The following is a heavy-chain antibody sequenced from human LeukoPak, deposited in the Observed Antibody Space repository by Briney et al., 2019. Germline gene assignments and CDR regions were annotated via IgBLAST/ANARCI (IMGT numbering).Heavy chain of an antibody. V-gene: IGHV4-30-2*01. CDR3: ARDNDGGFDY. CDR1: GGSISSGGYS. CDR2: IYHSGST. Sequence: SETLSLTCAVSGGSISSGGYSWSWIRQPPGKGLEWIGYIYHSGSTYYNPSLKSRVTISVDRSKNQFSLRQSSVTAADTAVYYCARDNDGGFDYWGQGTLVTVSS. J-gene: IGHJ4*02. D-gene: IGHD3-16*01.